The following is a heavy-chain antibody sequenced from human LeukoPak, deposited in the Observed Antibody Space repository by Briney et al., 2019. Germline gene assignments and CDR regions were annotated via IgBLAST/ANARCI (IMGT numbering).Heavy chain of an antibody. J-gene: IGHJ4*02. CDR2: IYTSGTT. CDR3: ARPVAGDGTAAAQFDY. Sequence: SETLSLTCTVSGGSIGSYYWSWVRQPAGKGVEWIGRIYTSGTTNYNPSLKSRVTMSVDTSKNQLSLKLSSVTAADTAVYYCARPVAGDGTAAAQFDYWGQGTLVTVSS. D-gene: IGHD6-13*01. CDR1: GGSIGSYY. V-gene: IGHV4-4*07.